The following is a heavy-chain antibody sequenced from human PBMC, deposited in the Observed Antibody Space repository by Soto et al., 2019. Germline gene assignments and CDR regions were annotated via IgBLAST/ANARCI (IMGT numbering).Heavy chain of an antibody. Sequence: SETLSLTCAVYGGSFSGYYWSWIRQPPEKGLEWIGEINHSGSTNYNPSLKSRVTISVDTSKNQFSLKLSSVTAADTAVYYCARGRGWRRSLEKYNWFDPWGQGTLVTVSS. V-gene: IGHV4-34*01. CDR2: INHSGST. D-gene: IGHD5-12*01. J-gene: IGHJ5*02. CDR1: GGSFSGYY. CDR3: ARGRGWRRSLEKYNWFDP.